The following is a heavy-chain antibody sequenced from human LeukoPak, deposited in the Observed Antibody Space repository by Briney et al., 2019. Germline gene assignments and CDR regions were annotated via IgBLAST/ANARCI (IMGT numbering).Heavy chain of an antibody. Sequence: EPGGALRLSCSTSGFSFTDYPRNWGRQAPGKVLERISNIRTTAEGAKYAYYADSVKGRVTISSDDGKNTLYLHMNSLRDDDTAVYYSAKGKRYAFDYWGQGILVTVSS. CDR3: AKGKRYAFDY. V-gene: IGHV3-48*02. J-gene: IGHJ4*02. CDR1: GFSFTDYP. CDR2: IRTTAEGAKYA. D-gene: IGHD3-9*01.